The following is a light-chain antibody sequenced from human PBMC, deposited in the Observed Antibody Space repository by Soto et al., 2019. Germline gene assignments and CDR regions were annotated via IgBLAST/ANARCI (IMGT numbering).Light chain of an antibody. J-gene: IGLJ1*01. CDR2: DVS. CDR1: SSDVGGYNF. Sequence: QSVLTQPASVSGSPGQSITISCTGTSSDVGGYNFVSWYQQHPGKAPKLMIYDVSNRPSGISSRFSGSKSGNTASLTISGLQAEDEADYYCTSYTSNGTFVFGIGTKVTVL. V-gene: IGLV2-14*01. CDR3: TSYTSNGTFV.